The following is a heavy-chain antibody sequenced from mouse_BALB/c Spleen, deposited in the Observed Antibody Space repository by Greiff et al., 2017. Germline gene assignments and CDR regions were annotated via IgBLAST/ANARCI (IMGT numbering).Heavy chain of an antibody. Sequence: EVMLVESGGGLVKPGGSLKLSCAASGFTFSDYYMYWVRQTPEKRLEWVATISDGGSYTYYPDSVKGRFTISRDNAKNNLYLQMSSLKSEDTAMYYCARAPGSSPWFAYWGQGTLVTVS. D-gene: IGHD1-1*01. CDR2: ISDGGSYT. V-gene: IGHV5-4*02. J-gene: IGHJ3*01. CDR3: ARAPGSSPWFAY. CDR1: GFTFSDYY.